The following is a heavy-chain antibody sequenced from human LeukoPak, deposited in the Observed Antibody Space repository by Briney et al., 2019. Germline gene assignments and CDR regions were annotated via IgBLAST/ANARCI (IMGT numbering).Heavy chain of an antibody. CDR3: ARGHFDWPYYFDY. CDR2: IYYSGST. V-gene: IGHV4-31*03. Sequence: SETLSLTCTVSGGSISSGDYYWSWIRQHPGKGLEWIGNIYYSGSTYYNPSLKSRVTISVDTSKNQFSLRLSSVTAADTAVYYCARGHFDWPYYFDYWGQGTLVTVSS. J-gene: IGHJ4*02. D-gene: IGHD3-9*01. CDR1: GGSISSGDYY.